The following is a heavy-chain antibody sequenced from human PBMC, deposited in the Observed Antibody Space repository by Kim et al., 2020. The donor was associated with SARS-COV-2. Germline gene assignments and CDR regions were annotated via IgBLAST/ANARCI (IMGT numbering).Heavy chain of an antibody. CDR2: ISCSGSNT. J-gene: IGHJ1*01. CDR1: GFTFATFP. D-gene: IGHD1-1*01. Sequence: GGSLRLSCAASGFTFATFPMSWVRQAPGKGLEWLSAISCSGSNTYYAGSVRGRFTISRDTARDPVYLQINSLRVEDTAIYYCVKEVLFIPMTEATQLEY. CDR3: VKEVLFIPMTEATQLEY. V-gene: IGHV3-23*01.